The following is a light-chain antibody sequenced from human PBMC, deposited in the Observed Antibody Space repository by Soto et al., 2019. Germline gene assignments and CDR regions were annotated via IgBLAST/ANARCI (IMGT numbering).Light chain of an antibody. V-gene: IGLV2-23*01. J-gene: IGLJ1*01. Sequence: QSALTQPASVSGSPGQSITISCTGTSSDVGSYNLVSWYQQHPGKAPKLMIYEGSKRPSGVSNRFSGSKSGYTASLTISGHQAEDEADYYCFSYAGSSTPYVFGAGTKLTVL. CDR1: SSDVGSYNL. CDR2: EGS. CDR3: FSYAGSSTPYV.